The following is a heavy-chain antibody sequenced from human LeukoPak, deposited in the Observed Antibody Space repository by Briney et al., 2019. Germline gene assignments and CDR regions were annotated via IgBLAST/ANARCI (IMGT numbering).Heavy chain of an antibody. V-gene: IGHV5-51*01. J-gene: IGHJ4*02. CDR1: GNNFTRYW. D-gene: IGHD6-19*01. CDR3: ARTSAIAGTRVDY. Sequence: GESLKISRKGSGNNFTRYWIGWVRQMPGKGLEWMGIIYPGDSDTRYSPSFQGRVTISADKSISTAYLQWTSLEASDTAMYYCARTSAIAGTRVDYWGQGTLVTVSS. CDR2: IYPGDSDT.